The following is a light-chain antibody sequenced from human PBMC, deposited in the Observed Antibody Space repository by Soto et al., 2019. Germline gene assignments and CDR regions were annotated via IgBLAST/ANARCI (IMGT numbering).Light chain of an antibody. CDR1: SNDVGGYNF. J-gene: IGLJ2*01. Sequence: QSVLTQPRSVSRSPGQSVTISCTGTSNDVGGYNFVSWYQQHPGKVPKLFIYDVSRRPSGVPDRFSGSKSGNTASLTISGLQAEDEADYYCSSYAGSYTLVFGGGTKLTVL. CDR3: SSYAGSYTLV. V-gene: IGLV2-11*01. CDR2: DVS.